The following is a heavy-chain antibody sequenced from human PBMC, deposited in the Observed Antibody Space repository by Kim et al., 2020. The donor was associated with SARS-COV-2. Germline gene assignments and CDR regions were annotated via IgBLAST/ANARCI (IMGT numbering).Heavy chain of an antibody. D-gene: IGHD5-12*01. CDR2: IYYSGST. V-gene: IGHV4-31*03. J-gene: IGHJ6*02. CDR3: ARVALVATPGRYYYYGMDV. CDR1: GGSISSGGYY. Sequence: SETLSLTCTVSGGSISSGGYYWSWIRQHPGKGLEWIGYIYYSGSTYYNPSLKSRVTISVDTSKNQFSLKLSSVTAADTAVYYCARVALVATPGRYYYYGMDVWGQGTTVTVSS.